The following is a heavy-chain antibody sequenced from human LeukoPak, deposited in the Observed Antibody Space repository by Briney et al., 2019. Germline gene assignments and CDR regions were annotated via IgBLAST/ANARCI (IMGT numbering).Heavy chain of an antibody. D-gene: IGHD6-19*01. CDR3: ARDRTAEDSSGWYSYWFDP. CDR1: GGSISSYY. V-gene: IGHV4-59*01. CDR2: IYYSGST. Sequence: PSETLSLTCTVSGGSISSYYWSWIRQPPGKGLEWIGYIYYSGSTNYNPSLKSRVTISVDTSKNQFSLKLSSVTAADTAVYYCARDRTAEDSSGWYSYWFDPWGQGTLVTVSS. J-gene: IGHJ5*02.